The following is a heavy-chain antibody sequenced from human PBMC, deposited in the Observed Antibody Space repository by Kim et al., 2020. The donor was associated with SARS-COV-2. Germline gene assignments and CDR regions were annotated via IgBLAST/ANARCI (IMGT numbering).Heavy chain of an antibody. V-gene: IGHV7-4-1*02. CDR2: INTNTGNP. D-gene: IGHD6-6*01. Sequence: ASVKVSCKASGYTFTSYAMNWVRQAPGQGLEWMGWINTNTGNPTYAQGFTGRFVFSLDTSVSTAYLQISSLKAEDTAVYYCARDLRAGGSSSPSIPSPWGQGTLVTVSS. J-gene: IGHJ5*02. CDR1: GYTFTSYA. CDR3: ARDLRAGGSSSPSIPSP.